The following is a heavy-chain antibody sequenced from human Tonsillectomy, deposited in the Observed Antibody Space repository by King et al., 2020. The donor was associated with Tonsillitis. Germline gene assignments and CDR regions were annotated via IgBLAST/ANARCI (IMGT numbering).Heavy chain of an antibody. Sequence: VQLVESGGGLVQPGGSLRLSCAASGFTFISYAMNWVRQAPGKGLEWVSGISTSVVNTYHADSVKGRFTISRDNSKNTRYLEMNSLRAEDTAVYYCAKGGSYDAFDIWGQGTMVTVSS. D-gene: IGHD3-16*01. CDR2: ISTSVVNT. CDR3: AKGGSYDAFDI. CDR1: GFTFISYA. V-gene: IGHV3-23*04. J-gene: IGHJ3*02.